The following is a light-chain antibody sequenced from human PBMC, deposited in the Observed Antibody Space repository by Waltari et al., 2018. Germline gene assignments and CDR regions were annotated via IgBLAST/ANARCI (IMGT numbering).Light chain of an antibody. CDR3: QEYDSLPIT. Sequence: DIQMTQSTSTLPASVGERVNITCRASQYVKNNLAWFQQKPGKAPKVLIHKASRLESGVPSRFSGSGFGTEFILSISSLQPDDFATYYCQEYDSLPITFGGGTKVEIK. J-gene: IGKJ4*01. V-gene: IGKV1-5*03. CDR2: KAS. CDR1: QYVKNN.